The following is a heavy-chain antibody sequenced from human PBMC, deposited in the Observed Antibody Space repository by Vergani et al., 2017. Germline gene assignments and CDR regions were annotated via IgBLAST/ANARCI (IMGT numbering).Heavy chain of an antibody. CDR3: ATKSCVTPGCQIGYFRE. CDR1: GFTSSYYG. J-gene: IGHJ1*01. V-gene: IGHV3-30*03. CDR2: ISYDGTQK. Sequence: QVHLVESGGGVVQPGRSLRLSCVVSGFTSSYYGMHWVRQAPGKGLEWVAVISYDGTQKYYADSVKGRFTISRDNSKSTLYLQMNSLRTEDTAVYYCATKSCVTPGCQIGYFREWGQGTLVIVS. D-gene: IGHD6-13*01.